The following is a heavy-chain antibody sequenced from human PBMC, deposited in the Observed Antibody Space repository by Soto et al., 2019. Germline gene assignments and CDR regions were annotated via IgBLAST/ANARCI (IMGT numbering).Heavy chain of an antibody. Sequence: QVQLVQSGAEVKKPGSSVKVSCKTSGGTFSTYSIVWVRQAPGEGLEWMGGIIPIFGTANYAQKFQDRVTITAEKSTNTAFMELSSLKSEDMAMYYCASSSGNNYGVGTNYYFDYWGQGTLVTVSS. CDR2: IIPIFGTA. D-gene: IGHD1-26*01. V-gene: IGHV1-69*06. J-gene: IGHJ4*02. CDR1: GGTFSTYS. CDR3: ASSSGNNYGVGTNYYFDY.